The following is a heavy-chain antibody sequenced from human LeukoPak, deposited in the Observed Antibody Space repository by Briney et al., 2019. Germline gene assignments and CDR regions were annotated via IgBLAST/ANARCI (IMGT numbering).Heavy chain of an antibody. D-gene: IGHD5-18*01. Sequence: GGSLRLSCAASGFTFSSYSMNWVRQAPGKGLEWVSSISSSSSYIYYADSVKGRFTIDRENAKNSLYLQRNRLRAEDTAVYYCASGYSYGLTYFDYWGQGTLVTVSS. V-gene: IGHV3-21*01. CDR1: GFTFSSYS. CDR3: ASGYSYGLTYFDY. J-gene: IGHJ4*02. CDR2: ISSSSSYI.